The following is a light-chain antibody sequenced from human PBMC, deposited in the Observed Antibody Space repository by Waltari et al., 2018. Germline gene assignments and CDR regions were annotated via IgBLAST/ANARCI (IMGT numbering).Light chain of an antibody. CDR1: QVINSE. V-gene: IGKV1-27*01. CDR2: VAS. J-gene: IGKJ1*01. CDR3: QQDYTTPST. Sequence: DIQMTQSPSSLSASVGDMVTVTSRASQVINSELSWYQQKPGKPPKLLIYVASTLQTGVSSRFSGSGSGTDFTLIISSLQPEDVATYYCQQDYTTPSTFGQGTKVEIK.